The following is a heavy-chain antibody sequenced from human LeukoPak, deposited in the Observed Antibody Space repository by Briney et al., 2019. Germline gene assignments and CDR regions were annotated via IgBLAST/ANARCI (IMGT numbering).Heavy chain of an antibody. Sequence: ASVKVSCKASGYTFTSYDINWVRPATGQGLEWMGWMNPNSGNTGYAQKFQGRVTMTRNTSISTAYMELSSLRSEDTAVYYCATQKKRITIFGVVIDDYWGQGTLVTVSS. D-gene: IGHD3-3*01. J-gene: IGHJ4*02. CDR3: ATQKKRITIFGVVIDDY. V-gene: IGHV1-8*01. CDR2: MNPNSGNT. CDR1: GYTFTSYD.